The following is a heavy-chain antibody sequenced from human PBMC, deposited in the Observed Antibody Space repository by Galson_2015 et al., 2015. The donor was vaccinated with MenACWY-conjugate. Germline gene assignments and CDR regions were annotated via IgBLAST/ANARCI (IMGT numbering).Heavy chain of an antibody. D-gene: IGHD1-26*01. Sequence: CAASGFTVSSNYMSWVRQAPGKGLEWVSVIYSGGSTYYADSVKGRFTISRDNSKNTLYLQMNSLRAEDTAVYYCATYRVGATDYWGQGTLVTVSS. CDR3: ATYRVGATDY. J-gene: IGHJ4*02. CDR2: IYSGGST. CDR1: GFTVSSNY. V-gene: IGHV3-53*01.